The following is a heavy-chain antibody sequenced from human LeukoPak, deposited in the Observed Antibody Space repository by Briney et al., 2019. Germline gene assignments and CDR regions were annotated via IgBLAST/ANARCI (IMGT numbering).Heavy chain of an antibody. J-gene: IGHJ4*02. CDR3: ARGVTMIRNYFDY. CDR2: IIPILGIA. V-gene: IGHV1-69*04. Sequence: ASVKVSCKASGGTFSSYAISWVRQAPGQGLEWMGRIIPILGIANYAQKFQGRVTITADKSTSTAYMELSSLRSEDTAVYYCARGVTMIRNYFDYWGQGTLVTVSS. CDR1: GGTFSSYA. D-gene: IGHD3-22*01.